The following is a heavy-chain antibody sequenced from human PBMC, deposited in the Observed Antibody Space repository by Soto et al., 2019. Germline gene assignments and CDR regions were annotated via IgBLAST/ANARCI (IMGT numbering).Heavy chain of an antibody. V-gene: IGHV3-48*01. Sequence: EVQLVESGGMLAQPGGSLRLSCAVSGFTFKSYSMNWVRQAPGKGLEWVSYISGSGRTALYADSVKGRFTISRDSARNSLYLQMNSLRAEDTAVYYCARDGGVAYAMDVW. CDR2: ISGSGRTA. J-gene: IGHJ6*01. CDR3: ARDGGVAYAMDV. CDR1: GFTFKSYS. D-gene: IGHD3-3*01.